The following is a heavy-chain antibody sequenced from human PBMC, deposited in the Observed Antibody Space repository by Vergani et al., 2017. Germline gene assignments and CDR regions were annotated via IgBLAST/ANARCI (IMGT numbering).Heavy chain of an antibody. V-gene: IGHV3-23*01. CDR1: GFTFSSYA. CDR3: AKDLGPRGLDDYGDPLGDCYFDY. Sequence: EVQLLESGGGLVQPGGSLRLSCAASGFTFSSYAMSWVRPAPGKGLEWVSAISGSGGSTYYADSVKGRFTISKANSKNTLYLQMNSLRAEDTAVYYCAKDLGPRGLDDYGDPLGDCYFDYWGQGTLVTVSS. D-gene: IGHD4-17*01. J-gene: IGHJ4*02. CDR2: ISGSGGST.